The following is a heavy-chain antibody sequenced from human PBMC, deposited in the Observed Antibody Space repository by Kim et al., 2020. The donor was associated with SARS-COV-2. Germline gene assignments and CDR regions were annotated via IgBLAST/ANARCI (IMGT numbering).Heavy chain of an antibody. D-gene: IGHD2-2*01. CDR2: INSDGSST. J-gene: IGHJ4*02. CDR1: GFTFSSYW. CDR3: SRDGPAASIYLDY. Sequence: GGSLRLSCAASGFTFSSYWMHWVRQAPGKGLVWVSRINSDGSSTSYADSVKGRFTISRDNAKNTLYLQMNSLRAEDTAVYYCSRDGPAASIYLDYWGQGTLVTVSS. V-gene: IGHV3-74*01.